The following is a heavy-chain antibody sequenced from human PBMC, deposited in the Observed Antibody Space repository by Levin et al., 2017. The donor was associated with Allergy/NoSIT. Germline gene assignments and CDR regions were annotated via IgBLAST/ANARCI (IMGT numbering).Heavy chain of an antibody. J-gene: IGHJ3*02. D-gene: IGHD2-8*01. Sequence: PGGSLRLSCAASGFTFSDYYMSWIRQAPGKGLEWVSYISSSGSTIYYADSVKGRFTISRDNAKNSLYLQMNSLRAEDTAVYYCARENIVLMVYASDAFDIWGQGTMVTVSS. CDR3: ARENIVLMVYASDAFDI. V-gene: IGHV3-11*01. CDR2: ISSSGSTI. CDR1: GFTFSDYY.